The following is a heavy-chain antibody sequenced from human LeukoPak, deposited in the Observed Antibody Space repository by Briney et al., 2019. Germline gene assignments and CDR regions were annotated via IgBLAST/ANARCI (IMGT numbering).Heavy chain of an antibody. Sequence: SETLSLTCTVSGGSISSYYWSWIRQPPGKGLEWIGYIYYSGSTNYNPSLKSRVTISVDTSKNQFSLKLSSVTAADTAVYYCARDHRYCSSTSCYTYFDYWGQGTLVTVSP. D-gene: IGHD2-2*02. CDR2: IYYSGST. V-gene: IGHV4-59*12. CDR3: ARDHRYCSSTSCYTYFDY. J-gene: IGHJ4*02. CDR1: GGSISSYY.